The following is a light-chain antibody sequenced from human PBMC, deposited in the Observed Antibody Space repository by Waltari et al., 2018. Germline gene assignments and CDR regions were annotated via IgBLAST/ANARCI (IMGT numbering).Light chain of an antibody. CDR3: QQYYDTPQT. CDR1: QRFLYRSSNKNY. V-gene: IGKV4-1*01. Sequence: DIVMTQSPDSLAVSLGERATINCKSSQRFLYRSSNKNYLAWYQQKSGQPPKLLIYWASTRESGVPDRFSGSGSGTDFTLTISSLQAEDVAVYYCQQYYDTPQTFGQGTKVEIK. CDR2: WAS. J-gene: IGKJ1*01.